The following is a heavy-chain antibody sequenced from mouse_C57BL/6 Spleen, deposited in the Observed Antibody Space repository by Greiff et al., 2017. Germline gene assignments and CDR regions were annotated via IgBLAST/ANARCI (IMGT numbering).Heavy chain of an antibody. V-gene: IGHV1-50*01. CDR1: GYTFTSYW. D-gene: IGHD1-1*01. CDR2: IDPSDSYT. CDR3: ARGPYYYGSSYGDY. Sequence: VQLQQPGAELVKPGASVKLSCKASGYTFTSYWMQWVKQRPGQGLEWIGEIDPSDSYTNYNQKFKGKATLTVDTSSSTAYMQLSSLTSEDSAVYYCARGPYYYGSSYGDYWGQGTTLTVSS. J-gene: IGHJ2*01.